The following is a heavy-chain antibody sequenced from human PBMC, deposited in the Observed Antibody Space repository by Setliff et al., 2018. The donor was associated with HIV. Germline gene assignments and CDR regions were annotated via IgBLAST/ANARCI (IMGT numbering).Heavy chain of an antibody. CDR1: VESFSGFY. CDR2: INHSGST. D-gene: IGHD3-22*01. CDR3: ARHPDSGSYYSPLLNNWYFDL. J-gene: IGHJ2*01. Sequence: SETLSLTCAVYVESFSGFYWSWIRQPPGKGLEWIGEINHSGSTNYNPSLKSRVTISVDTSKNQFSLKLTSVTAADTAVYYCARHPDSGSYYSPLLNNWYFDLWGPGALVTVSS. V-gene: IGHV4-34*01.